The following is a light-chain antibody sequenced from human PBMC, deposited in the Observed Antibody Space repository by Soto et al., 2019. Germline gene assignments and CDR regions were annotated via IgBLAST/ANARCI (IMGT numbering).Light chain of an antibody. CDR3: QQFNNYPLT. J-gene: IGKJ4*01. CDR2: DAS. Sequence: AIQLTQSPSSLSASVGDRVTITCRASQGISSSLAWYQQKPGKAPNLLIYDASSLESGVPSRFSGSGSGTDFTLTISSLQPEDFATYYCQQFNNYPLTFGGGTKGEIK. CDR1: QGISSS. V-gene: IGKV1D-13*01.